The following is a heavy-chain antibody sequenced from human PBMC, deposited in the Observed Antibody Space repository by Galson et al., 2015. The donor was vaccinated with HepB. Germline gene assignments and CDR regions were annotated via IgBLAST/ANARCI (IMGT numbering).Heavy chain of an antibody. D-gene: IGHD2-2*01. V-gene: IGHV1-46*03. CDR3: ARDGAQTPAAPNWYFDL. CDR1: GYTFTSYY. CDR2: INPSGGST. Sequence: SVKVSCKASGYTFTSYYMHWVRQAPGQGLEWMGIINPSGGSTSYAQKFQGRVTMTRDTSTSTVYMELSSLRSEDTAVYYCARDGAQTPAAPNWYFDLWGRGTLVTVSS. J-gene: IGHJ2*01.